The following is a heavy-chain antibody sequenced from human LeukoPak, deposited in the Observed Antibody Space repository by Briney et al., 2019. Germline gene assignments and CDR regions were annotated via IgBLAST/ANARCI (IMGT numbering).Heavy chain of an antibody. D-gene: IGHD1-26*01. CDR2: IRSKTNSYAT. J-gene: IGHJ4*02. CDR1: GFTFSGFA. V-gene: IGHV3-73*01. CDR3: TRLHLG. Sequence: GGSPRPSFAASGFTFSGFAIDWGRPAFGEGLEWVGHIRSKTNSYATIYAASVKGRFTISRDDSKNTAYLQMNSLKTEDTAVYYCTRLHLGWGQGTLVTVSS.